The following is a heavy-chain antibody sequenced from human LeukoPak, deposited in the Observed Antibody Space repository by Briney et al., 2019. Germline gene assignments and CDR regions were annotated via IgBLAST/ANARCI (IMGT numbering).Heavy chain of an antibody. V-gene: IGHV1-8*03. CDR3: ARRGGHITMVRGLIIDGRYYMDV. CDR2: MNPNSGNT. Sequence: ASGKVSCKASGYTFTNYDINWVRQATGQGLEWMGWMNPNSGNTGYAQKFQGRVTITRNTSISTAYMELSSLRSEDTAVYYCARRGGHITMVRGLIIDGRYYMDVWGKGTTVTVSS. J-gene: IGHJ6*03. D-gene: IGHD3-10*01. CDR1: GYTFTNYD.